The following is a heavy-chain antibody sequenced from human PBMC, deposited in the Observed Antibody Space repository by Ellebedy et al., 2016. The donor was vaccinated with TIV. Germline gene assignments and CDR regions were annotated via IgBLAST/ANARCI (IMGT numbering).Heavy chain of an antibody. Sequence: GESLKISXAASGFTFTNYAMNWVRQTPGKALEWVSAISGRGGTTYYADSVKGRFSISRDNSKNMLYLQMNILRADDTAVYYCAREDYYDSYGYFVYWGQGTLVTVSS. CDR3: AREDYYDSYGYFVY. D-gene: IGHD3-22*01. CDR1: GFTFTNYA. J-gene: IGHJ4*02. CDR2: ISGRGGTT. V-gene: IGHV3-23*01.